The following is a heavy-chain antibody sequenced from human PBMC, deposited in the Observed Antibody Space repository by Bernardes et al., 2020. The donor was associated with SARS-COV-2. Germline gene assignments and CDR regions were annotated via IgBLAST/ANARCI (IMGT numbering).Heavy chain of an antibody. J-gene: IGHJ4*02. CDR3: ARAWLSASRPSDY. D-gene: IGHD2-21*01. Sequence: ASMKVYCKASGYPLTAYYLPWVRQAPGQGLEYMGWINPNSGGTNYAQQFLGRVTMTRDTSLSTAYMELSSLRSDDTAVYFCARAWLSASRPSDYWGQGTLVTVSS. V-gene: IGHV1-2*02. CDR1: GYPLTAYY. CDR2: INPNSGGT.